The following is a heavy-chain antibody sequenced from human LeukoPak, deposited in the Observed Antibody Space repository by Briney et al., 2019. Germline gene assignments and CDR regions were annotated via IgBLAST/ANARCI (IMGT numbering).Heavy chain of an antibody. J-gene: IGHJ5*02. Sequence: SETLSLTCTVSGGSTSSSSYYWGWIRQPPGKGLEWIGSIYYSGSTYYNPSLKSRVTISVDTSTNQFSLKLSSVTAADTAVYYCARHGGAYSYGYQPWGQGTLVTVSS. CDR3: ARHGGAYSYGYQP. V-gene: IGHV4-39*01. D-gene: IGHD5-18*01. CDR1: GGSTSSSSYY. CDR2: IYYSGST.